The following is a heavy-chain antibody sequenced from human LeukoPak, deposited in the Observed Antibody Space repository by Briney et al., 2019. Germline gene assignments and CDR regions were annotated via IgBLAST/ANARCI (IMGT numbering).Heavy chain of an antibody. CDR1: GFTFSSYA. J-gene: IGHJ4*02. V-gene: IGHV3-23*01. Sequence: GGSLRLSCAASGFTFSSYAVSWVRQALGKGLEGVSGINGSGGSTYFADSLKGRFTISRENFKNTLYLQMNSLRDEGTAVYYCAKDASFGESRNPFDHWGQGTLVTVSS. CDR3: AKDASFGESRNPFDH. D-gene: IGHD3-10*01. CDR2: INGSGGST.